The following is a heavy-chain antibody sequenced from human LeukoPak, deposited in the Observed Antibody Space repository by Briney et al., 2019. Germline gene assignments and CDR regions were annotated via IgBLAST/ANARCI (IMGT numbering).Heavy chain of an antibody. D-gene: IGHD3-10*01. V-gene: IGHV4-59*01. CDR2: IYYSGST. J-gene: IGHJ3*02. CDR1: GGSISSYY. CDR3: AREARWTSGSYYTSRAFDI. Sequence: SETLSLTCTVSGGSISSYYWSWIRQPPGKGLEWIGYIYYSGSTNYNPSLKSRVTISVDTSKNQFSLKLSSVTAADTAVYYCAREARWTSGSYYTSRAFDIWGQGTMVTVSS.